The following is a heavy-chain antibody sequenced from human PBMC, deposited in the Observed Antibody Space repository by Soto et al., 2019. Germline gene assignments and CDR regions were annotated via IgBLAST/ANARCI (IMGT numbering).Heavy chain of an antibody. D-gene: IGHD3-3*01. J-gene: IGHJ4*02. CDR2: IKQDGSEK. Sequence: HPGGSLRLSCAASGFTFSSYWMSWVRQAPGKGLEWVANIKQDGSEKYYVDSVKGRFTISRDNAKNSLYLQMNSLRAEDTAVYYCARDLDDFFSRDDLDYWGQGTLVTVSS. CDR3: ARDLDDFFSRDDLDY. CDR1: GFTFSSYW. V-gene: IGHV3-7*01.